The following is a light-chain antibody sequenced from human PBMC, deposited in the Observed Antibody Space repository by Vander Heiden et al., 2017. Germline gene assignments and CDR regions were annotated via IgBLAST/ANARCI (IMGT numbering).Light chain of an antibody. CDR1: QSISSW. CDR2: KAS. J-gene: IGKJ1*01. V-gene: IGKV1-5*03. Sequence: DIQMTQSPSTQSASVGDRVTITCRASQSISSWLAWYQQKPGKAPKLLIYKASSLESGVPSRFSPSGSGTEFTLTISSLQPDDFATYYCQQDNSYPWTFGQGTKVEIK. CDR3: QQDNSYPWT.